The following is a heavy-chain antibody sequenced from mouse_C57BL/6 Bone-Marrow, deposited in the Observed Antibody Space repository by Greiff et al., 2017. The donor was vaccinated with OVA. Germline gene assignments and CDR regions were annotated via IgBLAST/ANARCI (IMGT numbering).Heavy chain of an antibody. J-gene: IGHJ1*03. CDR1: GYTFTSYW. D-gene: IGHD1-1*01. Sequence: VQLQQPGAELVKPGASVKLSCKASGYTFTSYWMQWVKQRPGQGLEWIGEIDPSDSYTNYNQKFKGKATLTVDTSSSTAYMQLSSLTSEDSAVYYCARRGYYGSSLLGVWGTGTTVTVSS. V-gene: IGHV1-50*01. CDR2: IDPSDSYT. CDR3: ARRGYYGSSLLGV.